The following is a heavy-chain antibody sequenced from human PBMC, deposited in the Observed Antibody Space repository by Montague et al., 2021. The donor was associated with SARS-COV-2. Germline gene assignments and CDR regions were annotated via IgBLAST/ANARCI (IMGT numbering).Heavy chain of an antibody. CDR2: IYTGGYV. Sequence: SETLSLTCSVSGDSISRYYWSWIRQSDGKGLEWIGRIYTGGYVNYSPALQSRVSMSVDTSKSQVSLNVTSVTAADTAVYYCARAIWHLDVWGRGILATVSS. CDR3: ARAIWHLDV. CDR1: GDSISRYY. J-gene: IGHJ2*01. V-gene: IGHV4-4*07.